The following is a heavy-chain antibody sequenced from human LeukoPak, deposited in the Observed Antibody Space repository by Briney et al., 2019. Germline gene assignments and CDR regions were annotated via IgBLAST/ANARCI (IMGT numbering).Heavy chain of an antibody. CDR1: GGSISSYY. Sequence: SETLSLTCTVSGGSISSYYWSRIRQPPGKGLEWIGYIYYSGSTNYNPSLKSRVTISVDTSKNQFSLKLSSVTAADTAVYYCARDMTTYYYGSSGYYSPRDAFDIWGQGTMVTVSS. D-gene: IGHD3-22*01. CDR2: IYYSGST. J-gene: IGHJ3*02. CDR3: ARDMTTYYYGSSGYYSPRDAFDI. V-gene: IGHV4-59*01.